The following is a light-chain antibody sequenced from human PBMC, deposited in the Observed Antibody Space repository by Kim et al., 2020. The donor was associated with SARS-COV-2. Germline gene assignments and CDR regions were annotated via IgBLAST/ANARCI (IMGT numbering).Light chain of an antibody. V-gene: IGKV3-11*01. CDR3: QQRSDWPPDT. J-gene: IGKJ4*01. CDR2: DAS. Sequence: SPGERPTPSCRASQSIKTFLAWYQQKPGQAPRLLISDASNRATGVPARFTGSGSGTDFPLTISSLEPEDFAVYYCQQRSDWPPDTFGGGTKVDIK. CDR1: QSIKTF.